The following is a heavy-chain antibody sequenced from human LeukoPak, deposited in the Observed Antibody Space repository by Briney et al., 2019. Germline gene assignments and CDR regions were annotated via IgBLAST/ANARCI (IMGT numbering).Heavy chain of an antibody. D-gene: IGHD3-22*01. Sequence: GASVKVSCKASGYTFRSYGINWVRQAPGQGLEWMGWISAYNGNTNYAQNVQGRVTMTTDTSTSTVYMELRSLRSDDTAVYYCARVGDYYYESSGYCDFWGQGTLVTVSS. V-gene: IGHV1-18*01. CDR3: ARVGDYYYESSGYCDF. CDR1: GYTFRSYG. CDR2: ISAYNGNT. J-gene: IGHJ4*02.